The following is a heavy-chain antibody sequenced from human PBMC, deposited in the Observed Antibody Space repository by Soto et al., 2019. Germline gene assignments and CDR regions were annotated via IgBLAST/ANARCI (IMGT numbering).Heavy chain of an antibody. CDR2: ISPYTGNT. D-gene: IGHD2-15*01. CDR3: AMVDLSVPPTPQDV. Sequence: QVQLEQSGDEVKKPGASVKVSCKASGYIFVNYGIAWVRQAPGQGLEWLGWISPYTGNTYYATKVQGRLTLTTDTSTRTAFMELGSMTSDDTAVYYFAMVDLSVPPTPQDVWGQGTTVTVSS. CDR1: GYIFVNYG. J-gene: IGHJ6*02. V-gene: IGHV1-18*01.